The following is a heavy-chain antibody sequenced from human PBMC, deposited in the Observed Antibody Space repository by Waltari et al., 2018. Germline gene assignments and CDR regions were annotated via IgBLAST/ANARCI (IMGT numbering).Heavy chain of an antibody. CDR3: ARDLMTTVTTDFDY. Sequence: EVQLVESGGGLVKPGGSLRLSCAASGFTFSSSSMNWVRQAPGKGREWVSSISSSSSYIYYADSVKGRFTISRDNAKNSLYLQMNSLRAEDTAVYYCARDLMTTVTTDFDYWGQGTLVTVSS. V-gene: IGHV3-21*01. D-gene: IGHD4-17*01. CDR2: ISSSSSYI. CDR1: GFTFSSSS. J-gene: IGHJ4*02.